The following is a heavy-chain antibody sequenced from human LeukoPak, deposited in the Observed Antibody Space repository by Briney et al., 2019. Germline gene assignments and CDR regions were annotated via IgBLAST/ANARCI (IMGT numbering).Heavy chain of an antibody. CDR2: ISGSGGST. V-gene: IGHV3-23*01. D-gene: IGHD6-13*01. J-gene: IGHJ5*02. Sequence: GGSLRLSCAASGFTFSSYAMSWVRQAPGKGLEWVSAISGSGGSTYYADSVEGRFTISRDNSKNTLYLQMNSLRAEDTAVYYCANTPGYSSSWHPYNWFDPWGQGTLVTVSS. CDR1: GFTFSSYA. CDR3: ANTPGYSSSWHPYNWFDP.